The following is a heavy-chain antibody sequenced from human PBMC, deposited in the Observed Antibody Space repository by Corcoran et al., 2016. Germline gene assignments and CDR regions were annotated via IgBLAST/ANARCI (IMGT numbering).Heavy chain of an antibody. CDR2: IKSKTDGGTA. V-gene: IGHV3-15*07. CDR1: GFTFSNAW. J-gene: IGHJ4*02. CDR3: TTNDTSGYPDF. D-gene: IGHD3-22*01. Sequence: EVQLVESGGGLVKPGGSLRLSCAASGFTFSNAWMNWVRQAPGKGLEWVGRIKSKTDGGTADYAAPVKGRFIISTDDSKNTLYLQINSLKAEDTAIYYCTTNDTSGYPDFGGQGTLVTVSS.